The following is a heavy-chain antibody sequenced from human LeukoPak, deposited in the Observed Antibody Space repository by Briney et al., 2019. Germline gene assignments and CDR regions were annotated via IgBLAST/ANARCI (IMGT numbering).Heavy chain of an antibody. Sequence: PSETLSLTCTVSGYSISSGYYWGWIRQSPGKGLEWIGTVHHTGHTYYRESLKSRVTSSVDASKNQFSLRLSSVTAADTAVYYCARDRGYYYAARDASDIWGQGTMVTVSS. CDR1: GYSISSGYY. V-gene: IGHV4-38-2*02. J-gene: IGHJ3*02. CDR2: VHHTGHT. CDR3: ARDRGYYYAARDASDI. D-gene: IGHD3-10*01.